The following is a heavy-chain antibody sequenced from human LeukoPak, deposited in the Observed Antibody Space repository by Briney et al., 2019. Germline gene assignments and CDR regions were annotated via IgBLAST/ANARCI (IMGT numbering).Heavy chain of an antibody. V-gene: IGHV3-23*01. CDR2: ISSGGGTT. Sequence: GGSLRLSCAASGFTFSSHAMSWVRQAPGKGLEWVSRISSGGGTTDYTDSVKGRFTISRDTSKNTLYLQMNSLRAEDTAVYYCAKTPSPGYCSSTSCYVDYWGQGTLVTVSS. D-gene: IGHD2-2*03. CDR3: AKTPSPGYCSSTSCYVDY. CDR1: GFTFSSHA. J-gene: IGHJ4*02.